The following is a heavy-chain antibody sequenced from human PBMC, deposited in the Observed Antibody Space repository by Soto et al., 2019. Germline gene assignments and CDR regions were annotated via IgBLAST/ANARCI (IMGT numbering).Heavy chain of an antibody. D-gene: IGHD2-21*02. J-gene: IGHJ6*02. CDR2: IYYSGST. CDR1: GGSVSSGSYY. CDR3: ARGVLGDNYYYDGMAV. Sequence: SETLSLTCTVSGGSVSSGSYYWSWIRQPPGKGLEWIGYIYYSGSTNYNPSLKSRVTISVDTSKNQFSLKLSSVTAADTAVYYCARGVLGDNYYYDGMAVSGQGTTVTVSS. V-gene: IGHV4-61*01.